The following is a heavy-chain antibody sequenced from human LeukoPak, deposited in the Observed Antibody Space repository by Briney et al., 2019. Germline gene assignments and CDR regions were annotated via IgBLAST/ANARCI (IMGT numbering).Heavy chain of an antibody. J-gene: IGHJ6*02. CDR1: GYTFTSYG. D-gene: IGHD3-10*01. Sequence: ASVKVSCKASGYTFTSYGISWVRQAPGLGLEWMGWISAYNGNTNYAQKLQGRVTMTTDTSTSTAYMELRSLRSDDTAVYYCARRGRGSRYYYGMDVWGQGTTVTVSS. CDR3: ARRGRGSRYYYGMDV. V-gene: IGHV1-18*01. CDR2: ISAYNGNT.